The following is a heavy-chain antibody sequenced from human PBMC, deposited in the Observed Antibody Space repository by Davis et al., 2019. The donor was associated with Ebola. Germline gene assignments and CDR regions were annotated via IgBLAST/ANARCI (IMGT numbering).Heavy chain of an antibody. Sequence: AASVKVSCKASGGTFSTYAISWVRQAPGQGLEWMGGIIPIFGTSNYAQKFQGRVTITADESTSTAYMELSSLRSEDTAVYYCARVPQLLSNEYYFDYWGQGTLVTVSS. CDR3: ARVPQLLSNEYYFDY. D-gene: IGHD2-2*01. V-gene: IGHV1-69*13. J-gene: IGHJ4*02. CDR1: GGTFSTYA. CDR2: IIPIFGTS.